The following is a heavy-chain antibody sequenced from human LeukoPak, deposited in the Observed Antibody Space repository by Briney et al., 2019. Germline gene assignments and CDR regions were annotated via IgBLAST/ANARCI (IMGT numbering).Heavy chain of an antibody. CDR3: ARARPYNWKHDAFDI. Sequence: SETLSLTCTVSGGSISSYYWSWLRQPPGKGLEWIGYIYYSGSTNYNPSLKSRVTISVDTSKNQFSLKLSSVTAADTAVYYCARARPYNWKHDAFDIWGQGTMVTVSS. CDR2: IYYSGST. V-gene: IGHV4-59*01. D-gene: IGHD1-20*01. J-gene: IGHJ3*02. CDR1: GGSISSYY.